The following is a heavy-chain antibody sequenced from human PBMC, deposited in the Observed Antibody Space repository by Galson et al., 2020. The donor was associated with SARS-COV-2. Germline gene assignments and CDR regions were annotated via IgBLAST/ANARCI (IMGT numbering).Heavy chain of an antibody. CDR3: ARPRGGYYSDAFDI. Sequence: GESLKIPCAASGFTFSSYAMHWVRQAPGKGLEWVAVISYDGSNKYYADSVKGRFTIPRDNSKNTLYLQMNSLRAEDTAVYYCARPRGGYYSDAFDIWGQGTMVTVSS. V-gene: IGHV3-30*04. CDR2: ISYDGSNK. J-gene: IGHJ3*02. D-gene: IGHD3-22*01. CDR1: GFTFSSYA.